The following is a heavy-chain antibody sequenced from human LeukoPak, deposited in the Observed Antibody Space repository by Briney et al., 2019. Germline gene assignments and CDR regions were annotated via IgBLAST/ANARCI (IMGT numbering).Heavy chain of an antibody. CDR1: GLTFSNSH. CDR2: IYSGVTM. V-gene: IGHV3-53*01. J-gene: IGHJ4*02. Sequence: PGGSLRLSRAASGLTFSNSHMSWVRQAPGKGLEGVSVIYSGVTMYYTDSVKGRFTISRDNSKNTLHLQMNSLRAEDTAVYYCARLYNYGFSYWGQGTLVTVSS. D-gene: IGHD5-18*01. CDR3: ARLYNYGFSY.